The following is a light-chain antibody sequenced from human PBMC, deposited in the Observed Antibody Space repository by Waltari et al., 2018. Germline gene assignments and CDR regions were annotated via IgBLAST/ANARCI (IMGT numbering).Light chain of an antibody. CDR2: GKN. V-gene: IGLV3-19*01. Sequence: SSELTQTPAVSVALGQTVRITCQGASLSTYYVSWFHQKPGQAPALVIYGKNNRPSGIPDRFSASSSGSTASLTIIGAQAEDEADYYCHSRDSSGNVLIGGGTKLTVV. CDR3: HSRDSSGNVL. CDR1: SLSTYY. J-gene: IGLJ2*01.